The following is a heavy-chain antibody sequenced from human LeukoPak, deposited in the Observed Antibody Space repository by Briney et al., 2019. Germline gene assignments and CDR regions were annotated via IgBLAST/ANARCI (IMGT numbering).Heavy chain of an antibody. J-gene: IGHJ3*02. CDR2: ISAYNGNT. CDR3: ARGVNPSFIAAAGDDAFDI. D-gene: IGHD6-13*01. Sequence: ASVKVSCKASGYTFTSYGISWVRQAPGQGLEWMGWISAYNGNTNYAQELQGRVTMTTDTSTSTAYMELRSLRSDDTAVYYCARGVNPSFIAAAGDDAFDIWGQGTMVTVSS. V-gene: IGHV1-18*01. CDR1: GYTFTSYG.